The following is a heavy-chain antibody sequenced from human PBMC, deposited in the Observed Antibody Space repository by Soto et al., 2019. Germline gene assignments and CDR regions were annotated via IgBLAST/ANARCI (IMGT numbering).Heavy chain of an antibody. CDR3: ARGKLSDYAWGSYRYHFDD. Sequence: PXETLSITGDVYGGSFSGYYWSWIRQPPGKGLEWIGEINHSGSTNYNPSLKSRVTISVDTSKNQFSLKLSSVTAADTAVYYCARGKLSDYAWGSYRYHFDDWGQGTVVTVSS. J-gene: IGHJ4*02. CDR2: INHSGST. D-gene: IGHD3-16*02. CDR1: GGSFSGYY. V-gene: IGHV4-34*01.